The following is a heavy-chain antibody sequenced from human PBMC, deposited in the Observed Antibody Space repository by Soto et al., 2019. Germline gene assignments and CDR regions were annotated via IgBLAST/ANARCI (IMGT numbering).Heavy chain of an antibody. D-gene: IGHD6-19*01. CDR1: GGSISSSSYY. J-gene: IGHJ4*02. CDR3: ASQSGREQWLVIFPTYYFDY. CDR2: IYYSGST. Sequence: QLQLQESGPGLVKPSETLSLTCTVSGGSISSSSYYWGWIRQPPGKGLEWIGSIYYSGSTYYNPSLKSRVTISVDTSKNQFSLKLSSVTAAVTAVYYCASQSGREQWLVIFPTYYFDYWGQGTLVTVSS. V-gene: IGHV4-39*01.